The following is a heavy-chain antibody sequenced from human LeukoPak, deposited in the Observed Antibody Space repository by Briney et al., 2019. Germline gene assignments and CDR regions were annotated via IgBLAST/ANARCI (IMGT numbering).Heavy chain of an antibody. J-gene: IGHJ2*01. CDR1: GFTFSNYW. Sequence: PGGSLRLSCAASGFTFSNYWMHWVRQAPGKGLVWVSRINSDGSSTSYADSVKGRFTISRDNAKNTLYLEMNSLRAEDTAVYYCASFLLGSWYFDLGGRGTLVTVSS. V-gene: IGHV3-74*01. D-gene: IGHD7-27*01. CDR2: INSDGSST. CDR3: ASFLLGSWYFDL.